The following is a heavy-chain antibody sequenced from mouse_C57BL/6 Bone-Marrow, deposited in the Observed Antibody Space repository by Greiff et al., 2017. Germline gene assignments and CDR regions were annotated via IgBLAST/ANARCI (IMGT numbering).Heavy chain of an antibody. D-gene: IGHD1-1*01. Sequence: ESGPGLVKPSQSLSLTCSVTGYSITSGYYWNWIRQFPGNKLEWMGYISYDGSNNYNPSLKNRISITRDTSKNQFFLKLNSVTTEDTATYYCARDGYYYVYAMDYWGQGTSVTVSS. V-gene: IGHV3-6*01. J-gene: IGHJ4*01. CDR3: ARDGYYYVYAMDY. CDR2: ISYDGSN. CDR1: GYSITSGYY.